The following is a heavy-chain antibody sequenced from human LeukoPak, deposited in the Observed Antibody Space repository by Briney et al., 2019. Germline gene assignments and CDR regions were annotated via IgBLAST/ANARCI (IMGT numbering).Heavy chain of an antibody. CDR2: INPNSGGT. CDR1: GYTFTGYY. CDR3: ARDFPGLSYGMDV. J-gene: IGHJ6*02. Sequence: WASVKVSCKASGYTFTGYYMHWVRQAPGQGLEWMGWINPNSGGTNYAQKFQGRVTMTRDTSISTAYMGLSRLRSDDTAVYYCARDFPGLSYGMDVWGQGTTVTVSS. V-gene: IGHV1-2*02.